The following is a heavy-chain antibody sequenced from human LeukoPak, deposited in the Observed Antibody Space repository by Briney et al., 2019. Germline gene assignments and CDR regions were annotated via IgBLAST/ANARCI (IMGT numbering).Heavy chain of an antibody. V-gene: IGHV3-53*04. CDR3: ARIPVIRYYYYGMDV. J-gene: IGHJ6*02. CDR1: GFAFTSYA. Sequence: GGSLRLSCAASGFAFTSYAMSWVRQAPGKGLEWVSVIYSGGSTYYADSVKGRFTISRHNSKNTLYLQMNSLRAEDTAVYYCARIPVIRYYYYGMDVWGQGTTVTVSS. CDR2: IYSGGST. D-gene: IGHD3-10*01.